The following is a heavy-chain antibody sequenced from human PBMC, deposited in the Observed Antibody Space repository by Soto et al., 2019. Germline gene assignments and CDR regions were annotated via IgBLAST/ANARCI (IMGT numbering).Heavy chain of an antibody. Sequence: SQTLSRTCSISADGVSTNSPTWNWSRVSPSRGLEWLARTYYRSRWSNDHAVSVRSRITVNPDPSKNQFSLQLTSVTPEHTAVYYCAGTTSHQWYYMDGWSKGTPVTVSS. V-gene: IGHV6-1*01. D-gene: IGHD1-7*01. J-gene: IGHJ6*03. CDR1: ADGVSTNSPT. CDR2: TYYRSRWSN. CDR3: AGTTSHQWYYMDG.